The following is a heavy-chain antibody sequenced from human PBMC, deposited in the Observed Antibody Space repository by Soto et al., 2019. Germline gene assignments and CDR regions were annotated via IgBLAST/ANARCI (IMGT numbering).Heavy chain of an antibody. Sequence: QVQLQESGPGLVKPSDTLSLTCAVSGYSISSSNLWGWIRQPPGKGLEWIGYIYYSGTTYYNPSLKSRVTMSVDTSKNQFYLKLTSVTAVDTAVYYCARREIQGPIDYWGQGTLVTVSS. D-gene: IGHD1-26*01. CDR2: IYYSGTT. CDR1: GYSISSSNL. J-gene: IGHJ4*02. V-gene: IGHV4-28*01. CDR3: ARREIQGPIDY.